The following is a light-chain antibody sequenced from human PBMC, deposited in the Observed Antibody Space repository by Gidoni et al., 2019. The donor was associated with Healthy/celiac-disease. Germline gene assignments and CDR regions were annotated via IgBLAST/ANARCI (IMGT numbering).Light chain of an antibody. CDR1: QSISSY. CDR2: AAS. Sequence: VGYRVTITCGASQSISSYVNWYQQKPGNAPKLLIYAASSLQSGVPSRFSGSGSGTDFTLTISSLQAEEFATYYCQQSYSTPRTVGGGTKVEIK. CDR3: QQSYSTPRT. V-gene: IGKV1-39*01. J-gene: IGKJ4*01.